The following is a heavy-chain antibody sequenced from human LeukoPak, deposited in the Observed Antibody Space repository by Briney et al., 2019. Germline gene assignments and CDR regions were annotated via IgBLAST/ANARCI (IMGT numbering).Heavy chain of an antibody. D-gene: IGHD6-25*01. Sequence: GXXRLSXXASGFTXSSYSMNWVRQAPGKGLEWVSYISSSSSTIYYADSAKGRFTISRDNAKNSLYLQMNSLRAEDTAVYYCARDRGYSTGFDYWGQGTLVTVSS. CDR1: GFTXSSYS. CDR2: ISSSSSTI. V-gene: IGHV3-48*01. CDR3: ARDRGYSTGFDY. J-gene: IGHJ4*02.